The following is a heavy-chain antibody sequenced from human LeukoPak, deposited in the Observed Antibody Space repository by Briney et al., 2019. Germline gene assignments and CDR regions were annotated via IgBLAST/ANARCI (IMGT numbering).Heavy chain of an antibody. CDR2: INSDGSST. Sequence: GGSLRLSCAASGFTFSSYWMHWVRQAPGKGLVWVSRINSDGSSTSYADSVKGRFTISRDNAKNSLYLQMNSLRAEDTALYYCARDSYGDYARYFDYWGQGTLVPVSS. J-gene: IGHJ4*02. V-gene: IGHV3-74*01. CDR1: GFTFSSYW. CDR3: ARDSYGDYARYFDY. D-gene: IGHD4-17*01.